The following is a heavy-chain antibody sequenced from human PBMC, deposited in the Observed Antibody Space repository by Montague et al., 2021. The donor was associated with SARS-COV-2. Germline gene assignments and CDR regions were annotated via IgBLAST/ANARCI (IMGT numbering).Heavy chain of an antibody. CDR1: GGSVNSSPYY. Sequence: SETRSLTCTVSGGSVNSSPYYWGWIRQPPGRGLEWVGSISYSGRTYFSPSLKSRLTISVDSSENQFSLRLSSVTAADTAVYYCASSYYYGSGTYVYNYYMDVWGKGTTVTVSS. D-gene: IGHD3-10*01. CDR3: ASSYYYGSGTYVYNYYMDV. CDR2: ISYSGRT. J-gene: IGHJ6*03. V-gene: IGHV4-39*01.